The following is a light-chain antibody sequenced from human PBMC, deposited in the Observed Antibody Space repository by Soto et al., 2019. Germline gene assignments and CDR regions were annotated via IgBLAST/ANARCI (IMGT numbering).Light chain of an antibody. Sequence: EIVMTQSPATLSVSPGERATLSCWASQSVNSDLAWYQQKPGQAPRLLMYGASTRATGLPDRFSGSGSGTDFTLTITSLQSEDFAIYYCQQYNSWPRTFGQGTTVEIK. CDR3: QQYNSWPRT. V-gene: IGKV3-15*01. J-gene: IGKJ1*01. CDR2: GAS. CDR1: QSVNSD.